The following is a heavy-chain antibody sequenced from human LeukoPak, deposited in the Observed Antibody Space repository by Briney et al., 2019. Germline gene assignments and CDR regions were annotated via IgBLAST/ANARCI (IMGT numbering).Heavy chain of an antibody. CDR2: ISSNGVRK. CDR3: ARDRVGSSWSEFDY. D-gene: IGHD6-13*01. CDR1: GFTFSTYS. Sequence: GVLRLSCAASGFTFSTYSMYWVRQAPGKGLEFVSAISSNGVRKVYANSVKGRFAMSRDNSNNTLFLRMGSLRTEDMAVYYCARDRVGSSWSEFDYWGQGTLVTVSS. V-gene: IGHV3-64*01. J-gene: IGHJ4*02.